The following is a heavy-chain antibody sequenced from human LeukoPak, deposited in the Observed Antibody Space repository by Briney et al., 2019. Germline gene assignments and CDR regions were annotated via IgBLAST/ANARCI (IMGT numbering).Heavy chain of an antibody. CDR2: ISGSGSFT. D-gene: IGHD3-16*01. Sequence: GGSVRLSCAASGFAFSDYYMIWIRQAPGQGLEWLGYISGSGSFTNYAHSVQGRVNISRDNAKETVYLQMNSRRVEATAPYYCARELSWGTGSLVYWGERTMFTVSS. CDR3: ARELSWGTGSLVY. V-gene: IGHV3-11*05. J-gene: IGHJ4*02. CDR1: GFAFSDYY.